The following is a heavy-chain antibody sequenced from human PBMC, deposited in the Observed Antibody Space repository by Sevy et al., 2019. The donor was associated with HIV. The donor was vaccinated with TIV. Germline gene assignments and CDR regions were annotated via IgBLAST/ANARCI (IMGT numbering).Heavy chain of an antibody. CDR3: AKDRITMIGDAFDV. V-gene: IGHV3-23*01. CDR2: LSGYGGST. J-gene: IGHJ3*01. D-gene: IGHD3-22*01. CDR1: GFTFSSYA. Sequence: GGSLRLSCAASGFTFSSYAMSWVRQAPGKGLEWASGLSGYGGSTYYADSVKGRFTISRDNSKNTLYLQMNSLRAEDTAVYYCAKDRITMIGDAFDVWGQGTMVTVSS.